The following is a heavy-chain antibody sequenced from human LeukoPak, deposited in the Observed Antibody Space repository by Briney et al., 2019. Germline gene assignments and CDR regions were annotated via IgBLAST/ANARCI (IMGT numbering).Heavy chain of an antibody. CDR1: GFTFDSNY. CDR2: IYTGGNT. J-gene: IGHJ4*02. CDR3: ARGDDSGYYAYFAY. D-gene: IGHD3-22*01. V-gene: IGHV3-53*01. Sequence: GGSLRLSCAASGFTFDSNYMSWVRQAPGKGLEWVSTIYTGGNTYYSASVTGRVTISRDFSKNTLFLHMNSLRAEDTAMYYCARGDDSGYYAYFAYWGQGALVTVSS.